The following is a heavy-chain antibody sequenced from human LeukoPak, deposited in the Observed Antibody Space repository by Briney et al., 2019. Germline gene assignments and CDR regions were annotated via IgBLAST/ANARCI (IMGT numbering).Heavy chain of an antibody. J-gene: IGHJ4*02. CDR2: ISSSGSTI. D-gene: IGHD6-6*01. V-gene: IGHV3-11*04. CDR1: GFTFSDYY. CDR3: GSYSSLSGIDY. Sequence: GGSLRLSCAASGFTFSDYYMSWIRQAPGKGLEWVSYISSSGSTIYYADSVKGRFTISRDNAKNSLYLQMNSLRAEDTAVYYCGSYSSLSGIDYWGQGTLVTVSS.